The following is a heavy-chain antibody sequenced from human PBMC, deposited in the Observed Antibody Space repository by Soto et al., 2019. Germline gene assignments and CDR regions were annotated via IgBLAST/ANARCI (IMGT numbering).Heavy chain of an antibody. D-gene: IGHD6-19*01. CDR3: AKDPVAVAGTSLNFDY. CDR2: ISGSGGST. V-gene: IGHV3-23*01. J-gene: IGHJ4*02. CDR1: GFTFSSYA. Sequence: EVQLLESGGGLVQPGGSLRLSCAASGFTFSSYAMSWVRQAPGKGLEWVSAISGSGGSTYYADSVKGRFTISRDNSKKTLYLQMNSLRAEDTAVYYCAKDPVAVAGTSLNFDYWGQGTLVTVSS.